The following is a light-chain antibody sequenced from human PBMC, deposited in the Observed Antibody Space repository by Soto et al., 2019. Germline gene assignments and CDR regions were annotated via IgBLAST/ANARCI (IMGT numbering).Light chain of an antibody. CDR1: RSNIGAGYD. V-gene: IGLV1-40*01. CDR3: QSYEDSLSGSGV. CDR2: SFN. Sequence: QSVLTQPPSVSGAPGQTVTISCTGSRSNIGAGYDIHWYQFLPGTAPKLLLYSFNKRPSGIPDRFSGSKSGTSASLAITGLQPEDEADYYCQSYEDSLSGSGVFGTRTKVTVL. J-gene: IGLJ1*01.